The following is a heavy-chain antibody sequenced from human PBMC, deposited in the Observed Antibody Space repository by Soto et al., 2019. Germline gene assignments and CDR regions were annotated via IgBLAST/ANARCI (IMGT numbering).Heavy chain of an antibody. Sequence: SETLSITCTVSGGSISSGGYYWSWIRQHPGKGLEWIGYIYYSGTTYYNPSLKSRVTISVDTSKNQFSLRLSSVTAADTAVYYCARSMTTVVTLDYWGQG. CDR1: GGSISSGGYY. V-gene: IGHV4-31*03. CDR2: IYYSGTT. D-gene: IGHD4-17*01. CDR3: ARSMTTVVTLDY. J-gene: IGHJ4*02.